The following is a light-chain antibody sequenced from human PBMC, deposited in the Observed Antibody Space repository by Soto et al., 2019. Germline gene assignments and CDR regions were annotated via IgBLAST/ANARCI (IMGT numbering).Light chain of an antibody. CDR3: QQYNNWPSWT. J-gene: IGKJ1*01. V-gene: IGKV3-15*01. CDR2: GPS. Sequence: EKVMTQSPATLSMSPGERATLSCRASQSVSSYLAWYQQKPGQAPRLLIYGPSTRATGIPARFSGSGSGTEFTLTISSLQSEDFAVYYCQQYNNWPSWTFGQGTKVEIK. CDR1: QSVSSY.